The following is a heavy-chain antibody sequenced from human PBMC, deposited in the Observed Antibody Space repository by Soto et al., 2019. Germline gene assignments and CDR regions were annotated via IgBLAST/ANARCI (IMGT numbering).Heavy chain of an antibody. Sequence: GGSLRLSXEVSGFVFSMYSMSWVRQTPGKGLEWVAKIPQEGVDGHYADSVKGRFTISRDNGKNSLYLQMNNLRAEDTAVYYCARDHLILPAHDFFYGSDVWGRGATVTVFS. V-gene: IGHV3-7*03. CDR3: ARDHLILPAHDFFYGSDV. J-gene: IGHJ6*02. D-gene: IGHD2-21*02. CDR2: IPQEGVDG. CDR1: GFVFSMYS.